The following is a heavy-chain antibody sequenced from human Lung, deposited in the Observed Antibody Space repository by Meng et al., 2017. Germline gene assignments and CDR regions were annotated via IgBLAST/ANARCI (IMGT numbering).Heavy chain of an antibody. CDR3: ARGQKGYFDL. CDR1: GGSISSSNYY. J-gene: IGHJ2*01. CDR2: IYNSGST. Sequence: QGELEESVPGPVKPSPTLSLTCTVSGGSISSSNYYWSWIRQPPGKGLEWSGHIYNSGSTYYNPSPKSRITISVDTSKNQFSLKLSSVTAADTAVYYCARGQKGYFDLWGRGTLVTVSS. V-gene: IGHV4-30-4*01.